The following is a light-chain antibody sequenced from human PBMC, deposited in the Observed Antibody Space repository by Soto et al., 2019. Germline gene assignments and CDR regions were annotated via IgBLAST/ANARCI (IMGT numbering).Light chain of an antibody. CDR1: SSDVGGSNY. CDR3: TSSTTDSCYV. CDR2: KVS. J-gene: IGLJ1*01. V-gene: IGLV2-14*01. Sequence: QSVLTQPASVSGYPGQSITISCTGTSSDVGGSNYVSWYQQYPGKVPKLLINKVSNRPSGVSNRFSGSRSAYTASLTISGLKAEDEAHYLCTSSTTDSCYVFGTGNKLTV.